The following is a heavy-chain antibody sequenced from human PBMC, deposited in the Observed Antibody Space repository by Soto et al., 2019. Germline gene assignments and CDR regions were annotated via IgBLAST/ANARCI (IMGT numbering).Heavy chain of an antibody. CDR1: GGTFSSDS. V-gene: IGHV1-69*13. CDR3: ARDRPTPNAFDI. CDR2: IIPIFGTA. J-gene: IGHJ3*02. Sequence: ASVKVSCKASGGTFSSDSFSWVRQAPGQGLEWMGGIIPIFGTANYAQKFQGRVTITADESTSTAYMELSSLRSEDTAVYYCARDRPTPNAFDIWGQGTMVTVSS.